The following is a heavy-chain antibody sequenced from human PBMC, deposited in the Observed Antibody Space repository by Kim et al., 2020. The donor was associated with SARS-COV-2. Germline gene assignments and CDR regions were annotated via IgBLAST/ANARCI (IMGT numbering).Heavy chain of an antibody. CDR3: ARSVVVREYDY. D-gene: IGHD3-10*01. Sequence: SETLSLTCTVSGGSISSSSYYWGWIRQPPGKGLEWIGSIYYSGSTYYNPSLKSRVTISVDTSKNQFSLKLSSVTAADTAVYYCARSVVVREYDYCGQGTLVTVSS. V-gene: IGHV4-39*01. CDR1: GGSISSSSYY. J-gene: IGHJ4*02. CDR2: IYYSGST.